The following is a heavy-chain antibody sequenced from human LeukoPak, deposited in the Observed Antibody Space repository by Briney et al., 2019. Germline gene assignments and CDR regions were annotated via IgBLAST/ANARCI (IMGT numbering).Heavy chain of an antibody. CDR2: ISSSGRTT. V-gene: IGHV3-11*01. D-gene: IGHD3-10*01. J-gene: IGHJ4*02. CDR1: GFTFSDYY. CDR3: AREPPRGFGEFAPDH. Sequence: PGGSLRLSCAASGFTFSDYYMSWIRQAPGKGLEWVSYISSSGRTTYYADSVKGRFPISRDNAKNSLYLRMISLRAEDTAVYYCAREPPRGFGEFAPDHWGQGTLVPVSS.